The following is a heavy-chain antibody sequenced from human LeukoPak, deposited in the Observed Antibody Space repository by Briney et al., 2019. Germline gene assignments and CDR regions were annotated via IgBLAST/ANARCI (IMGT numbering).Heavy chain of an antibody. Sequence: PGRSLRLFCAASGFTFSNYGMHWVRQAPGKGLEWVAVIWYDGSNQYYADSVKGRFTVSRDNSKNTLYLQMNSLRAEDTAVYYCASDFWSGYYIYWGQGTLVTVSS. CDR1: GFTFSNYG. D-gene: IGHD3-3*01. CDR3: ASDFWSGYYIY. J-gene: IGHJ4*02. CDR2: IWYDGSNQ. V-gene: IGHV3-33*01.